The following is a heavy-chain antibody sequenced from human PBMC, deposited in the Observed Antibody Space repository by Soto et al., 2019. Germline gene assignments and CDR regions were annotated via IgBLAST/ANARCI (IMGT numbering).Heavy chain of an antibody. CDR3: ARDPWAADY. Sequence: SLRLSCAASGFTASTKYMSWVRQAPGKGLEWVSVIYSGGSTFYADSVRGRFTISRDNSKNTVNLQMNSLRAEDTAVYYCARDPWAADYWGQGTLVTVSS. V-gene: IGHV3-66*01. CDR2: IYSGGST. J-gene: IGHJ4*02. CDR1: GFTASTKY. D-gene: IGHD3-16*01.